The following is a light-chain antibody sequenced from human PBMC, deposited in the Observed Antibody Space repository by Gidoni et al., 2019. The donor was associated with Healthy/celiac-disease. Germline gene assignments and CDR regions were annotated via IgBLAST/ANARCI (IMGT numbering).Light chain of an antibody. V-gene: IGKV1-33*01. CDR3: QQYDNLPFT. Sequence: DIQLTHSPSSLSASVGDRVTITCQASQDISNYLNWYQQKPGKAPKLLIYDASRFSGSGSGTDFTFTISSLQPEDIATYYFQQYDNLPFTFGPGTKVDIK. CDR2: DA. J-gene: IGKJ3*01. CDR1: QDISNY.